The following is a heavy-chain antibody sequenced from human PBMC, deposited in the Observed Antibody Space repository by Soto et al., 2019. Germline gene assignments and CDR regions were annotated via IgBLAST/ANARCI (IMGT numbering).Heavy chain of an antibody. CDR3: AQKINGYYPFDY. Sequence: PSETLSLTCAVSGDSISTSNWWGWIRQPPGKGLEWIGYIYHTGSTHYNPSLESRVTMSVDTSKNQFSLKLTSVTAGDKAVYYCAQKINGYYPFDYWGQGALVTVSS. CDR1: GDSISTSNW. V-gene: IGHV4-28*01. D-gene: IGHD2-2*03. CDR2: IYHTGST. J-gene: IGHJ4*02.